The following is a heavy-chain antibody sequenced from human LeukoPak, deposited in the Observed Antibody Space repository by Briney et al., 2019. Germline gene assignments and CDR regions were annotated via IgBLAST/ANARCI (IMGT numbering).Heavy chain of an antibody. D-gene: IGHD3-22*01. CDR1: GYTFTGYY. Sequence: SVKVSCKASGYTFTGYYMHWVRQAPGQGLEWMGGIIPIFGTANYAQKFQGRVTITADESTSTAYMELSSLRSEDTAVYYCARGHYYYDSSGPFYWGQGTLVTVSS. J-gene: IGHJ4*02. V-gene: IGHV1-69*13. CDR2: IIPIFGTA. CDR3: ARGHYYYDSSGPFY.